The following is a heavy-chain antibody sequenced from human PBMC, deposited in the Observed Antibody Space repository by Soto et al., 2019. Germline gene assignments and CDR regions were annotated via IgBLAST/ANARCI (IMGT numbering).Heavy chain of an antibody. J-gene: IGHJ6*02. Sequence: SETLSLTCTVSGDSITSGGYYWSWLRQPPGKGLEWIGYIYHSGGASYNPSLRGRAVISIDTSKNQFSLRLNAVTAADTATYYCARDYYGAGSQYYYYGMEVRGQGTTVTV. V-gene: IGHV4-31*03. D-gene: IGHD3-10*01. CDR3: ARDYYGAGSQYYYYGMEV. CDR2: IYHSGGA. CDR1: GDSITSGGYY.